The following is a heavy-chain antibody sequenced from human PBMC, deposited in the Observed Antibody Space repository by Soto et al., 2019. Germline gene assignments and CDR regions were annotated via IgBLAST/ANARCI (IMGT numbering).Heavy chain of an antibody. CDR3: ARGQGIAPRRAYYYYMDV. Sequence: SETLSLTCAVYGGSFSGYYWSWIRQPPGKGLEWIGEINHSGSTNYNPSLKSRVTISVDTSKNQFSLKLSSVTAADTAVYYCARGQGIAPRRAYYYYMDVWGKGTTIT. J-gene: IGHJ6*03. CDR2: INHSGST. CDR1: GGSFSGYY. D-gene: IGHD6-6*01. V-gene: IGHV4-34*01.